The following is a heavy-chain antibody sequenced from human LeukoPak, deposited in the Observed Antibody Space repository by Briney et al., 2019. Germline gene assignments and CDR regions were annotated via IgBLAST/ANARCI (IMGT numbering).Heavy chain of an antibody. Sequence: GGSLRLSCAASGFTFSSYAMSWVRQAPGKGLEWVSAISGSGGSTYYADSVKGRFTISRDNSKNTPYLQMNSLRAEDTAVYYCAKDRAMGITGTLYYFDYWGQGTLVTVSS. V-gene: IGHV3-23*01. D-gene: IGHD1-7*01. J-gene: IGHJ4*02. CDR1: GFTFSSYA. CDR3: AKDRAMGITGTLYYFDY. CDR2: ISGSGGST.